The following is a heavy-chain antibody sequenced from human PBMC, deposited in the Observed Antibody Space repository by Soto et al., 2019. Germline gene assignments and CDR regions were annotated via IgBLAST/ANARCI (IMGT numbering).Heavy chain of an antibody. CDR1: GFTFSSYA. Sequence: PGGSLRLSCAASGFTFSSYAMHWVRQAPGKGLEWVAVISYDGSNKYYADSVKGRFTISRDNSKNTLYLQMNSLRAEDTAVYYCARERGPETTYYYDSSGMDVWGQGTTVTVSS. J-gene: IGHJ6*02. CDR2: ISYDGSNK. V-gene: IGHV3-30-3*01. D-gene: IGHD3-22*01. CDR3: ARERGPETTYYYDSSGMDV.